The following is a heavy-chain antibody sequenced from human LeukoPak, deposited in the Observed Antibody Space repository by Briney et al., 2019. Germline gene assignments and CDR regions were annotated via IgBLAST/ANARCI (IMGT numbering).Heavy chain of an antibody. D-gene: IGHD6-19*01. V-gene: IGHV1-18*01. Sequence: GASVKVSCKASGYSFTSYGISWVRQAPGQGLEWMGWISAYNGNTNYAQKLQGRVTMTTDTSTSTAYMELRSLRSDDTAVYYCARVRSGHPFRPQNYYYYYYMDVWGKGTTVTISS. CDR1: GYSFTSYG. CDR2: ISAYNGNT. CDR3: ARVRSGHPFRPQNYYYYYYMDV. J-gene: IGHJ6*03.